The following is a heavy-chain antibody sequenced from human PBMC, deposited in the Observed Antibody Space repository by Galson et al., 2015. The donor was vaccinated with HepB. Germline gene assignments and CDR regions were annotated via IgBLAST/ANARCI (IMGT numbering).Heavy chain of an antibody. CDR3: ARAPLRIAAAGAFDI. J-gene: IGHJ3*02. D-gene: IGHD6-13*01. V-gene: IGHV3-33*05. CDR1: GFTFSSNA. Sequence: SLRLSCAASGFTFSSNAMQWVRQAPGKGLEWVAVVSKDGGTKFYVDSVKGRFTISRDNSKNTLYLQMNSLRAEDTAVYYCARAPLRIAAAGAFDIWGQGTMVTVSS. CDR2: VSKDGGTK.